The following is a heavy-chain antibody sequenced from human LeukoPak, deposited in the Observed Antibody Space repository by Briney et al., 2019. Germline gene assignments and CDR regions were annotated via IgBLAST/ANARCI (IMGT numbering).Heavy chain of an antibody. Sequence: SETLSPACTVSGGSISSSSYYWGWIRQAPGKGLEWIGSIYHSGSTYYNPSLKSRVTISVDTSKNQFSLKLSSVTAADTAVYYCARGVARSSKFHFSYYFDYWGQGTLVTVSS. V-gene: IGHV4-39*07. J-gene: IGHJ4*02. CDR3: ARGVARSSKFHFSYYFDY. CDR1: GGSISSSSYY. CDR2: IYHSGST. D-gene: IGHD6-6*01.